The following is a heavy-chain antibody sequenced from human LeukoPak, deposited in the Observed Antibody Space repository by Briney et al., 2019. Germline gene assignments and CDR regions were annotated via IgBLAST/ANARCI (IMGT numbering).Heavy chain of an antibody. Sequence: GGSLRLSCAASGFTFSNYGIKWVSQAPGKVLEWVAFIRYDGSNEFYGDFVKGRFTIYRDNSKNTLYLQMNSLRSEDTAVYYCAKVLGLYASGRYFPDYWGQGTLVTVSS. V-gene: IGHV3-30*02. CDR3: AKVLGLYASGRYFPDY. CDR2: IRYDGSNE. CDR1: GFTFSNYG. J-gene: IGHJ4*02. D-gene: IGHD6-19*01.